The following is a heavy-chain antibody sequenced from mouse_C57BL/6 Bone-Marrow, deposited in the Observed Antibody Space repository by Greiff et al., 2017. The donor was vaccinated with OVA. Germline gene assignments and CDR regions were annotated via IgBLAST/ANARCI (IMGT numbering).Heavy chain of an antibody. CDR1: GFTFSSYA. D-gene: IGHD2-2*01. CDR3: TREGVYGYDERVWFAY. J-gene: IGHJ3*01. CDR2: ISSGGDYI. Sequence: EVQLQESGEGLVKPGGSLKLSCAASGFTFSSYAMSWVRQTPEKRLEWVAYISSGGDYIYYADTVKGRFTISRDNARNTLYLQMSSLKSEDTAMYYCTREGVYGYDERVWFAYWGQGTLVTVSA. V-gene: IGHV5-9-1*02.